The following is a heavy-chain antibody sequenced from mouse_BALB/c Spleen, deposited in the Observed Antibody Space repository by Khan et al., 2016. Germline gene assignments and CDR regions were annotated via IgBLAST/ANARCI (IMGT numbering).Heavy chain of an antibody. CDR1: GYSITSDYA. Sequence: EVELVESGPGLVKPSQSLSLTCTVTGYSITSDYAWNWIRQFPGNKLEWMGYISYSGSTSYNPSLKSRISITRDTSKNQFFLQLNSVTTEDTATYYCARWGITTGRRYFDYWGQGTTLTVSS. J-gene: IGHJ2*01. V-gene: IGHV3-2*02. CDR2: ISYSGST. CDR3: ARWGITTGRRYFDY. D-gene: IGHD2-4*01.